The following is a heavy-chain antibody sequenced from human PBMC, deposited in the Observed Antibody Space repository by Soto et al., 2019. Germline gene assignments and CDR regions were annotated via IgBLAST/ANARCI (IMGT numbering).Heavy chain of an antibody. D-gene: IGHD3-22*01. J-gene: IGHJ4*02. CDR3: ARDNGREQYYDSSGYWYYFDY. CDR2: IYYSGST. Sequence: SETLSLCCTVSGGSISSYYWSWIRQPPGKGLEGIGYIYYSGSTNYNPSLKSRVTISVDTSKNQFSLKLSSVTAADTAVYYCARDNGREQYYDSSGYWYYFDYWGQGTLVTVS. CDR1: GGSISSYY. V-gene: IGHV4-59*01.